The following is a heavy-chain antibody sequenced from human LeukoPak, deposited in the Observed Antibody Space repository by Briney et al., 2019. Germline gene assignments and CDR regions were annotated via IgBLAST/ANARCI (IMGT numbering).Heavy chain of an antibody. V-gene: IGHV3-74*01. CDR1: GFTFSTYC. CDR3: VRDFRSADY. J-gene: IGHJ4*02. Sequence: GGSLRLSCAASGFTFSTYCMHWVCHAPGKGPMWVSRICPDGTVTNYADSVKARFIISRDNARNTVYLQMNSLRVEDTAVYYCVRDFRSADYWGQGTLVTVSS. CDR2: ICPDGTVT.